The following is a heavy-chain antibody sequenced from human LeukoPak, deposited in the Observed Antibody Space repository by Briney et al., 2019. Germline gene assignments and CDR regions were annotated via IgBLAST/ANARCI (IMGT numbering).Heavy chain of an antibody. Sequence: PSETLSLTCTVSGGSISSSSYYWGWIRQPPGKGLEWIGSIYYSGSTYYNPSLKSRVTISVDTSKNQFSLKLSSVTAADTAVYYCARSWGRFGNNWVDPWGQGTLVTVSS. CDR1: GGSISSSSYY. CDR3: ARSWGRFGNNWVDP. CDR2: IYYSGST. D-gene: IGHD3-10*01. J-gene: IGHJ5*02. V-gene: IGHV4-39*01.